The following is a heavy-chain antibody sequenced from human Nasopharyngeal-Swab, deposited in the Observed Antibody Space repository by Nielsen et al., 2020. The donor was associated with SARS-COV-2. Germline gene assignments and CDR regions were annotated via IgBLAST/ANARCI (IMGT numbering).Heavy chain of an antibody. CDR3: AGGFGDYDY. J-gene: IGHJ4*02. V-gene: IGHV4-59*01. Sequence: SETLSLTCTVSGGSISSYYWSWIRQPPGKGLEWIGYIYYRGSTNYNPSLKSRVTISVDTSKNQSSLKLSSVTAADTAVYYCAGGFGDYDYWGQGTLVTVSS. CDR2: IYYRGST. D-gene: IGHD4-17*01. CDR1: GGSISSYY.